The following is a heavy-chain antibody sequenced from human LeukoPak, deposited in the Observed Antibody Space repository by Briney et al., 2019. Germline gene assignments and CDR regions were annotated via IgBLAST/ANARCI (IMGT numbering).Heavy chain of an antibody. CDR1: GFTFSDYY. J-gene: IGHJ4*02. V-gene: IGHV3-11*03. CDR3: ARYDILTGYSYLGY. CDR2: ISSSSSYT. D-gene: IGHD3-9*01. Sequence: PGGSLRLSCAASGFTFSDYYMSWIRQAPGKGLEWVLYISSSSSYTNYADSVKGRFTISRDNAKNSLYLQMNSLRAEDTAVYYCARYDILTGYSYLGYWGQGTLVTVSS.